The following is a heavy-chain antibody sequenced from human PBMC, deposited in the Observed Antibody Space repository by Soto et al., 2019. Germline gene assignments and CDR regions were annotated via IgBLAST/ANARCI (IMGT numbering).Heavy chain of an antibody. D-gene: IGHD6-19*01. Sequence: QVQLQQRGAGLLKPSETLSLTCAVYGGSFTGYLWSWIRQPPWKGLEWIGETSHRGVTDYTSSLKRRVAISADTSENQFSLTLSTVTAADTAVYYCARVAAVAGGFYYGMGVWGKGTTVTVSS. CDR3: ARVAAVAGGFYYGMGV. CDR1: GGSFTGYL. V-gene: IGHV4-34*01. CDR2: TSHRGVT. J-gene: IGHJ6*04.